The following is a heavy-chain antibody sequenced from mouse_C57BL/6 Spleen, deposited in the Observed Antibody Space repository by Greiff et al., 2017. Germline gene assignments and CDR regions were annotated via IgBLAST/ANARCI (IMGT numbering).Heavy chain of an antibody. J-gene: IGHJ2*01. Sequence: QVQLQQPGAELVKPGASVKLSCKASGYTFTSYWMHWVKQRPGQGLEWIGMIHPNSGSTNYNEKFKSKATLTVDKSSSTAYMKLSSLKSEDSAVYYCAREERIYDGYLDYWGQGTTLTVSS. V-gene: IGHV1-64*01. CDR1: GYTFTSYW. D-gene: IGHD2-3*01. CDR3: AREERIYDGYLDY. CDR2: IHPNSGST.